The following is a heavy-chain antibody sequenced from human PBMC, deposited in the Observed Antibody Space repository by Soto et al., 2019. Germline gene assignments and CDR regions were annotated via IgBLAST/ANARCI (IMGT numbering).Heavy chain of an antibody. V-gene: IGHV5-51*01. CDR2: IYPGDSDT. CDR1: GYSFTSYW. D-gene: IGHD3-22*01. Sequence: PGESLKISCKGSGYSFTSYWIGWVRQMPGKGLEWMGIIYPGDSDTRYSPSFQGQVTISADKSISTAYLQWSSLKASDTAMYYCAGLLRTDYDSSDAPLDYWGQGTLVTVSS. J-gene: IGHJ4*02. CDR3: AGLLRTDYDSSDAPLDY.